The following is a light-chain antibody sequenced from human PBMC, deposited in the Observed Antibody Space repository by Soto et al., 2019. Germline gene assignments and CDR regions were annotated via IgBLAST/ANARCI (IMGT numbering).Light chain of an antibody. Sequence: DIVLTPSPGTLSLSPGERATLSCRASQSVSAGYFAWYQQRPGQAPRLLIYETSSRTTGLPDRFSGSGSGTDFTLTISRLEPEDFAVYYCQQYGDSPTFGQGTKVDI. CDR3: QQYGDSPT. J-gene: IGKJ1*01. CDR2: ETS. V-gene: IGKV3-20*01. CDR1: QSVSAGY.